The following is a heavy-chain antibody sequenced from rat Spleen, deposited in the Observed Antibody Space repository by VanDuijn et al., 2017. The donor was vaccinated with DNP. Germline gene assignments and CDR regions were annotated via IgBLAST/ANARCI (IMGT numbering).Heavy chain of an antibody. V-gene: IGHV2-30*01. J-gene: IGHJ2*01. CDR1: GFSLTSYN. D-gene: IGHD5-1*01. CDR3: ARDRGSSGDFDY. CDR2: IWTGGST. Sequence: VQLKESGPGLVQPSQTLSLTCTVSGFSLTSYNVHWVRQPTGKGLEWMGIIWTGGSTDYNSALKSRLSISRDTSKSQVFLKMNSLQTEDIATYYCARDRGSSGDFDYWGQGVMVTVSS.